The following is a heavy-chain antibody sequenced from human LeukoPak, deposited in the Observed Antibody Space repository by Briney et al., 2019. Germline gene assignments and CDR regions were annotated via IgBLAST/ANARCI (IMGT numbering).Heavy chain of an antibody. V-gene: IGHV4-34*01. J-gene: IGHJ5*02. CDR1: GGSFSGYY. CDR2: INHSGST. Sequence: SETLSLTCAVYGGSFSGYYWSWIRQPPGKGLEWIGEINHSGSTNYNPSLKSRVTISVDTSKNQFSLKLSSVTAADTAVYYCARGGIGYCSSTSCYTGNWFDPWGQGTLVTVSS. CDR3: ARGGIGYCSSTSCYTGNWFDP. D-gene: IGHD2-2*02.